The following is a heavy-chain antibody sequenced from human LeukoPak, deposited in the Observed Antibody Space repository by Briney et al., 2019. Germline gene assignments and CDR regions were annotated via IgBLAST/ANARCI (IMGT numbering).Heavy chain of an antibody. Sequence: SETLSLTCAVYGGSFSGSYYWSWIRQPAGKGLEWIGRIYTSGSTNYNPSLKSRVTISVDTSKNQFSLKLSSVTAADTAVYYCARTKGAVAGPPDILDYWGQGTLVTVSS. CDR3: ARTKGAVAGPPDILDY. J-gene: IGHJ4*02. D-gene: IGHD6-19*01. CDR2: IYTSGST. CDR1: GGSFSGSYY. V-gene: IGHV4-61*02.